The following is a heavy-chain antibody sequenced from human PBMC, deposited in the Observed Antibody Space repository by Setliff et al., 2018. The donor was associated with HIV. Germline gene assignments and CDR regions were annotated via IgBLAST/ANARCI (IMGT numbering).Heavy chain of an antibody. V-gene: IGHV4-59*01. J-gene: IGHJ4*02. CDR2: IYYSGST. CDR3: ARSPGVDTNMAFDY. Sequence: LTCSVTGGSIINYFWGWIRMPPGKGLEWIGYIYYSGSTDYNPSLKSRVTISVDTSKNQVSLKLNSVTAADTAVYYCARSPGVDTNMAFDYWGQGTLVTVSS. CDR1: GGSIINYF. D-gene: IGHD5-18*01.